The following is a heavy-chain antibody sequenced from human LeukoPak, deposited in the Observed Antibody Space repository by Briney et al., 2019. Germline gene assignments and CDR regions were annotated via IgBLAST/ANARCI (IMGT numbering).Heavy chain of an antibody. CDR1: GFTFSSYW. D-gene: IGHD6-19*01. Sequence: PGGSLRLSCAASGFTFSSYWMHWVRQAPGKGLVWVSRINSDGGSTTYADSVKGRFTISRDNSKNTLYLQMNSLRVEDTAIYYCAKATIEQWLVKVDSFDSWGQGSLVTISS. CDR2: INSDGGST. V-gene: IGHV3-74*01. J-gene: IGHJ4*02. CDR3: AKATIEQWLVKVDSFDS.